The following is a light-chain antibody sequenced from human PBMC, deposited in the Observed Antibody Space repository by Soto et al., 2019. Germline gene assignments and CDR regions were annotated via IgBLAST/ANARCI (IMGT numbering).Light chain of an antibody. CDR2: EVT. Sequence: QSALTQPASVSGSPGQSITISCTGTSGDVGSYNYVSWHQQHPGQAPKLLIYEVTHRASGVPDRFSASKSGNTASLTISGLQAGDEADYYCSSYRSSSTDVFGTGTKLTVL. CDR3: SSYRSSSTDV. CDR1: SGDVGSYNY. V-gene: IGLV2-14*01. J-gene: IGLJ1*01.